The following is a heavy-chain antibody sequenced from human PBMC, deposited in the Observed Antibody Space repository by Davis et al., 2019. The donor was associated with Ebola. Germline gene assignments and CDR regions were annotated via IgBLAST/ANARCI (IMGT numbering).Heavy chain of an antibody. J-gene: IGHJ5*02. CDR2: ISSDGGIT. D-gene: IGHD3-16*01. CDR1: GFTFNKYW. Sequence: GESLKISCAASGFTFNKYWMHWVRQAPGKGLVYVSRISSDGGITSYADSVKGRFTISRDNAKSTLYLQMNSLTAEDTAIYYCAKGWGTVGSWGQGTLVTVSS. V-gene: IGHV3-74*01. CDR3: AKGWGTVGS.